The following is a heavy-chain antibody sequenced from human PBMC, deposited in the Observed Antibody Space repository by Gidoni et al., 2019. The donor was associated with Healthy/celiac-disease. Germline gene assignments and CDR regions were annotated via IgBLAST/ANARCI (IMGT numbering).Heavy chain of an antibody. V-gene: IGHV3-9*01. CDR1: GLTFDDYA. CDR3: AKEGALTTAYYFDY. Sequence: EVQLVESGGGLVQPGRSLRLSCEAAGLTFDDYAMHWVRQAPGKGLEWVSGISWNSGSIGDADSVKGRFTISRDNAKNSLYLQMNSLRAEDTALYYCAKEGALTTAYYFDYWGQGTLVTVSS. J-gene: IGHJ4*02. D-gene: IGHD4-4*01. CDR2: ISWNSGSI.